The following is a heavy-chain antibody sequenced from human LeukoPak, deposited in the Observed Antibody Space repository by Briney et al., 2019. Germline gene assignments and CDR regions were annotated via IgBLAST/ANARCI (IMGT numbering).Heavy chain of an antibody. CDR2: FDPEDGET. V-gene: IGHV1-24*01. Sequence: ASVKVSCKVSGYTLTELSMHWVRQAPGKGLEWMGGFDPEDGETIYAQKFQGRVTMTEDTSTDTAYMELSSPRSEDTAVYYCATPLAAGLYYYYGMDVWSQGTTVTVSS. CDR1: GYTLTELS. J-gene: IGHJ6*02. D-gene: IGHD6-13*01. CDR3: ATPLAAGLYYYYGMDV.